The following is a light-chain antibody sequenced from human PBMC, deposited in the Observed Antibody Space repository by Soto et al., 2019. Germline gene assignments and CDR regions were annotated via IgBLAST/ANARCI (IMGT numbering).Light chain of an antibody. J-gene: IGKJ1*01. V-gene: IGKV3-20*01. Sequence: ELVLTQSQGTLSLSTGDSAALSCTASQIGSGTYLSWYQQKSGQAPRLLIYATSTRAPGIPDRFSGSGSATDFSRLISRLEPEDSAVYYCQQLCYPQWTFGRGTKLAI. CDR3: QQLCYPQWT. CDR1: QIGSGTY. CDR2: ATS.